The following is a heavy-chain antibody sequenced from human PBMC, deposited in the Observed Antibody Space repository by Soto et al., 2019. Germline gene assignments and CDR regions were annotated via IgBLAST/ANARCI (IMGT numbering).Heavy chain of an antibody. CDR3: ARGENCCGGDCYPDYYYGMDV. V-gene: IGHV1-69*06. CDR1: GCAFSSYS. Sequence: SVEVSCTVSGCAFSSYSIRWVQQAPGQGLEWMGGIIPIFGTANCAQKFQGRVTTTADKSTSTAYMELSSLRSEETAVYYCARGENCCGGDCYPDYYYGMDVWGQGLRVTVSS. J-gene: IGHJ6*02. D-gene: IGHD2-21*02. CDR2: IIPIFGTA.